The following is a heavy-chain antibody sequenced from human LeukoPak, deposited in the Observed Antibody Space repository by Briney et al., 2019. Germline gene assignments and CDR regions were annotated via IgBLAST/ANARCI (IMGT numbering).Heavy chain of an antibody. CDR1: GFTFIDYD. Sequence: GGSLRLSCAASGFTFIDYDMHWVRHVIGKGLEWVSAIGIRGDTHYSVSVKGRFTIYRENAESSLYLQMNSLRAEDTAVYYCARGGIQVSGIDEFDYWGQGTLVTVSS. CDR2: IGIRGDT. CDR3: ARGGIQVSGIDEFDY. V-gene: IGHV3-13*01. D-gene: IGHD6-19*01. J-gene: IGHJ4*02.